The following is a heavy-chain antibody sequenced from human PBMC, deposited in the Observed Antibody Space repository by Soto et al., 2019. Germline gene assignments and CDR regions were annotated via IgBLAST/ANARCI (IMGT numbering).Heavy chain of an antibody. CDR3: TGGGLVGDTDAFDI. J-gene: IGHJ3*02. CDR1: GYTFTSYG. D-gene: IGHD1-26*01. Sequence: ASVKVSCKASGYTFTSYGISWVRQAPGQGLEWMGWISAYNGNTNYAQKLQGRVTMTTDTSTSTAYMELRSLRSDDTAVYYGTGGGLVGDTDAFDIWGQGTMVTVSS. V-gene: IGHV1-18*01. CDR2: ISAYNGNT.